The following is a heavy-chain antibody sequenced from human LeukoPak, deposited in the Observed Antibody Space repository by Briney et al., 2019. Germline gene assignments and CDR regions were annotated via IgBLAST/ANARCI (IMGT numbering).Heavy chain of an antibody. D-gene: IGHD4-23*01. CDR3: ARSYYGGNPRGPFDI. Sequence: PSETLSLTCTVSGGSISSSSYYWGWIRQPPGKGLEWIGSIYYSGSTYYNPSLKSRVTISVDTSKNQFSLKLSSVTAADTAVCYCARSYYGGNPRGPFDIWGQGTMVTVSS. J-gene: IGHJ3*02. CDR1: GGSISSSSYY. CDR2: IYYSGST. V-gene: IGHV4-39*01.